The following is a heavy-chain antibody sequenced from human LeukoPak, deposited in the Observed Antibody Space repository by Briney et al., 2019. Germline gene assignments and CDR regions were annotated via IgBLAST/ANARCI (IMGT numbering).Heavy chain of an antibody. J-gene: IGHJ6*02. D-gene: IGHD6-6*01. Sequence: GASVKVSCKASGGTFSSYAISWVRQAPGQGLEWMGGIIPIFGTANYAQKFQGRVTITADESTSTAYMELCSLRSEDTAVYYCARDQFIAALGMDVWGQGTTVTVSS. CDR3: ARDQFIAALGMDV. CDR2: IIPIFGTA. V-gene: IGHV1-69*13. CDR1: GGTFSSYA.